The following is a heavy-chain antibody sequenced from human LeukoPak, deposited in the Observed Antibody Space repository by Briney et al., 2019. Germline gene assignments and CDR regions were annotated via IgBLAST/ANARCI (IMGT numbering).Heavy chain of an antibody. CDR2: ISAYNGNT. CDR3: ARVVKRWEYPIAAAGTPGYYYGMDV. Sequence: ASVKVSCKASGYTFTGYYVHWVRQAPGQGLEWMGWISAYNGNTNYAQKLQGRVTMTTDTSTSTAYMELRSLRSDDTAVYYCARVVKRWEYPIAAAGTPGYYYGMDVWGQGTTVTVSS. V-gene: IGHV1-18*04. D-gene: IGHD6-13*01. J-gene: IGHJ6*02. CDR1: GYTFTGYY.